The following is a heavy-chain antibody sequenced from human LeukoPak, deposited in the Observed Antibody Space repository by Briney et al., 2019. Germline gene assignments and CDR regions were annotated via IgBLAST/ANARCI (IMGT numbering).Heavy chain of an antibody. CDR3: ARIWRWELQSYFDY. V-gene: IGHV4-38-2*02. CDR2: IYHSGST. Sequence: PSETLSLTCTVSGYSISSGYYWGWIRPPPGKGLEWIGSIYHSGSTYYNPSLKSRVTISVDTSKNQFSLKLSSVTAADTAVYYCARIWRWELQSYFDYWGQGTLVTVSS. J-gene: IGHJ4*02. CDR1: GYSISSGYY. D-gene: IGHD1-26*01.